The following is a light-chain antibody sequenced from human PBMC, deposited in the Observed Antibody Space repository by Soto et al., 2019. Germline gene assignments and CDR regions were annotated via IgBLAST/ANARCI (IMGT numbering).Light chain of an antibody. CDR2: SAS. Sequence: EIVLTQSPGTLSFSPGDRATLSCRASQSVKNNYIAWYQQKPGQAPRLLIYSASKRATGIPDKYSGSGSGTDFTLAISRLGPEDFALYYCQQYGDSRSITFGQGTRLEIK. V-gene: IGKV3-20*01. CDR1: QSVKNNY. J-gene: IGKJ5*01. CDR3: QQYGDSRSIT.